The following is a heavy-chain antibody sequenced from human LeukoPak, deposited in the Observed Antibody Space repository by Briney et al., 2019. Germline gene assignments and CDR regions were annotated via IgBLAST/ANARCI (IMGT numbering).Heavy chain of an antibody. D-gene: IGHD3-10*01. CDR1: GYTFTSYD. V-gene: IGHV1-8*01. CDR2: MNPNSGNT. Sequence: ASVKVSCKASGYTFTSYDINWVRQATGQGLEWMGWMNPNSGNTGYAQKFQGRVTMTRNTSISTAYMELSSLRSEDTAVYYCARRRIPMVRGVILFDYWGQGTLVTVSS. J-gene: IGHJ4*02. CDR3: ARRRIPMVRGVILFDY.